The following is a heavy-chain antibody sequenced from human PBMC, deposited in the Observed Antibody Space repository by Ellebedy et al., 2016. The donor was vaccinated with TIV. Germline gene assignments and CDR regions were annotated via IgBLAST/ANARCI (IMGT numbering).Heavy chain of an antibody. D-gene: IGHD2-15*01. V-gene: IGHV5-51*01. CDR3: ARRGCNGANCYSEFDF. CDR1: GFSFTTSW. J-gene: IGHJ4*02. CDR2: IYGDYSDT. Sequence: GESLKISCKTSGFSFTTSWIGWVRQVPGKGLEWVGIIYGDYSDTKYSPSFQGQVTISVDESITTAYLQWSSLKAPETAMYSCARRGCNGANCYSEFDFWGQGTLVTVSS.